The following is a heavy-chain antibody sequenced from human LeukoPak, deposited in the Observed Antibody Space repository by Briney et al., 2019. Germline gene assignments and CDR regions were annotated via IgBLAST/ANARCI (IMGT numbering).Heavy chain of an antibody. J-gene: IGHJ4*02. CDR1: GYTFTTYY. Sequence: GASVKVSCKASGYTFTTYYMHWVRQAPGQGLEWMGMINPISGSTRYAQQFQGRVTMTRDTSTSTVYMELSSLRSDDTAVYYCARLATIGDYFDYWGQGTLVTVSS. D-gene: IGHD5-24*01. V-gene: IGHV1-46*01. CDR2: INPISGST. CDR3: ARLATIGDYFDY.